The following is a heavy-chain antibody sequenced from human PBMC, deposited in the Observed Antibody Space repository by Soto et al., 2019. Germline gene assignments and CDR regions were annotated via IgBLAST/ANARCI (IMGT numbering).Heavy chain of an antibody. CDR3: ARDDSSSRGVDY. CDR1: GFTFSSYG. CDR2: IWYDGSNK. V-gene: IGHV3-33*01. Sequence: GTSLRLSCAAAGFTFSSYGMHWVRQAPGKGLEWVAVIWYDGSNKYYADSVKGRFTISRDNSKNTLYLQMNSLRAEDTAVYYCARDDSSSRGVDYWGQGTLVTVSS. D-gene: IGHD6-6*01. J-gene: IGHJ4*02.